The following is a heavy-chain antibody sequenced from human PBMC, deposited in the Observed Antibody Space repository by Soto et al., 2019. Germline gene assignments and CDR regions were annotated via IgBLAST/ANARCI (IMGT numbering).Heavy chain of an antibody. CDR3: AKDESDYYYDSNGCFDY. Sequence: EVQLLESGGGLVQPGGSLRLSCVVSGFTFRNYAMSWVRQAPGKGLEWVSAISSSAGNTYYSDSVKGRFTISIDNSKNTLYLQMNSLRVDDTAVYYCAKDESDYYYDSNGCFDYWGQGTLVTVSS. D-gene: IGHD3-22*01. CDR1: GFTFRNYA. CDR2: ISSSAGNT. V-gene: IGHV3-23*01. J-gene: IGHJ4*02.